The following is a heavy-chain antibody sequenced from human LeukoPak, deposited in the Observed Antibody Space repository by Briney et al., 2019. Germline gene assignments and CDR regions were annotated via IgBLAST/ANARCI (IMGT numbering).Heavy chain of an antibody. CDR2: IIPIFGTA. CDR1: GGTFSSYA. CDR3: ARDKGGLEESPNWFDP. V-gene: IGHV1-69*05. Sequence: SVKVSCKASGGTFSSYAISWVRQAPGQGLEWMGGIIPIFGTANYAQKFQGRVTITTDESTSTAYMELSSLRSEDTAVYYCARDKGGLEESPNWFDPWGQGTRVTVSS. D-gene: IGHD2-15*01. J-gene: IGHJ5*02.